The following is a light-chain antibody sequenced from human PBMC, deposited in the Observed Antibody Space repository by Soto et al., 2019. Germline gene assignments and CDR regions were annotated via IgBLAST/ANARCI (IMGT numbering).Light chain of an antibody. V-gene: IGKV3-11*01. CDR1: QSVSRY. Sequence: EIVLTQSPATLSLSPGQRATLSCRASQSVSRYLSWYQRKAGQAPRLLIYDTSYRATGIPAMFSGSASGTDFTLTISCLESEDFAVYYCQQRGNWITFGQGTRLEIK. CDR3: QQRGNWIT. J-gene: IGKJ5*01. CDR2: DTS.